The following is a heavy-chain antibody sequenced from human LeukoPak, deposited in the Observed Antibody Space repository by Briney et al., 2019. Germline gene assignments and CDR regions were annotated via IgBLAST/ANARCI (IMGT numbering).Heavy chain of an antibody. CDR3: ARDNWGSGYYEFDH. D-gene: IGHD3-22*01. CDR1: GGSITNTSYY. V-gene: IGHV4-39*07. J-gene: IGHJ4*02. Sequence: SETLSLTCTVSGGSITNTSYYWAWIRLPPGKGLEWIGTIYSSGTTYYTPSLKSRVTISVDTSKNQFSLRLTSVTAADTAVYYCARDNWGSGYYEFDHWGQGTLVTVSS. CDR2: IYSSGTT.